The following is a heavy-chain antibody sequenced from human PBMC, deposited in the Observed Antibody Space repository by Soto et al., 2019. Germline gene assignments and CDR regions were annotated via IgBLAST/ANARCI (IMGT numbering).Heavy chain of an antibody. CDR3: ARDRGDIVVVVDATIVGYYFDF. Sequence: QVQLVESGGGVVQPGRSLRLSCAASGFTFSSYGMHWVRQAPGKGLEWVAVIWYDGSNKYYADSVKGRFTISRDNFKKTLYLQMNSLRAEETAVYYCARDRGDIVVVVDATIVGYYFDFWGQGTRVTVSS. CDR2: IWYDGSNK. V-gene: IGHV3-33*01. CDR1: GFTFSSYG. J-gene: IGHJ4*02. D-gene: IGHD2-15*01.